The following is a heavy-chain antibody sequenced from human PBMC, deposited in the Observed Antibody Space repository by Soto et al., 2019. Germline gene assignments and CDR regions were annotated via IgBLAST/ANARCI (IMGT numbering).Heavy chain of an antibody. CDR2: IYYSGST. CDR1: GGSISSGGYY. Sequence: PSETLSLTCTVSGGSISSGGYYWSWIRQHPGKGLEWIGYIYYSGSTYYNPSLKSRVTISVDTSKNQFSLKLSSVTAADTAVYYCARIDGSYGSGVDYWGQGTLVTVSS. D-gene: IGHD3-10*01. V-gene: IGHV4-31*03. CDR3: ARIDGSYGSGVDY. J-gene: IGHJ4*02.